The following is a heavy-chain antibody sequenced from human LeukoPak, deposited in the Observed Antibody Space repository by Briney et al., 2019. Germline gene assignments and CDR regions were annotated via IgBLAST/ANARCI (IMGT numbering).Heavy chain of an antibody. J-gene: IGHJ6*03. V-gene: IGHV3-9*01. CDR2: ISWNSDTI. CDR3: AKTSPGIAVTSYYYYMDV. Sequence: GGSLRLSCAASGFTFDDYAMHWVRQAPGKGLEWVSGISWNSDTIGYADSVKGRFTISRDNAKNSLHLQMNSLRAEDTALYYCAKTSPGIAVTSYYYYMDVWGKGTTVTVSS. CDR1: GFTFDDYA. D-gene: IGHD6-19*01.